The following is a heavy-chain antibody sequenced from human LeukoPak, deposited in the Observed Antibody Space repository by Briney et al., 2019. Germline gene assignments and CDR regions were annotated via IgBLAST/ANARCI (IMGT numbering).Heavy chain of an antibody. Sequence: VQPGGSLRLSCAASGFTVSSNYMSWVRQAPGKGLEWVSVIYSGGSTYYADSVKGRFTISRDNSKNTLYLQMNSLRAEDTAVYYCAGAPRRWSSGWHKPYYYYYGMDVWGQGTTVTVSS. CDR3: AGAPRRWSSGWHKPYYYYYGMDV. D-gene: IGHD6-19*01. J-gene: IGHJ6*02. V-gene: IGHV3-66*01. CDR1: GFTVSSNY. CDR2: IYSGGST.